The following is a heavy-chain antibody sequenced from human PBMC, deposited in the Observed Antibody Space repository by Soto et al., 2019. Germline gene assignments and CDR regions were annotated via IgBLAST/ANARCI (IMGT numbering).Heavy chain of an antibody. V-gene: IGHV3-30*18. CDR2: ISYDGSNK. D-gene: IGHD3-22*01. J-gene: IGHJ4*02. Sequence: PGGSLRLSCAASGFTFSSYGMHWVRQAPGKGLEWVAVISYDGSNKYYADSVKGRFTISRDNSKNTLYLQMNSLRAEDTAVYYCAKVPGGDSRDDDWGQGTLVTVSS. CDR3: AKVPGGDSRDDD. CDR1: GFTFSSYG.